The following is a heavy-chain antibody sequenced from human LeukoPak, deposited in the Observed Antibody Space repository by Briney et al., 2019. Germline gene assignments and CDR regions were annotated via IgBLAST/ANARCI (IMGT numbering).Heavy chain of an antibody. CDR2: ICGGGTT. D-gene: IGHD6-13*01. CDR3: ATGVAPGGPPMC. CDR1: GFTVSSNC. J-gene: IGHJ4*02. Sequence: GGSLRLSCAASGFTVSSNCLSWVRQAPGKGLKWVSVICGGGTTYYADSVKGRFTISRDNSKNTVYLQMNSLRGEDTGVYYCATGVAPGGPPMCWGQGTLVTVSS. V-gene: IGHV3-53*01.